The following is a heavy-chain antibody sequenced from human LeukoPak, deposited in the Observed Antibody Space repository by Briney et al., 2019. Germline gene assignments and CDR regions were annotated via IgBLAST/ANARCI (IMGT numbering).Heavy chain of an antibody. D-gene: IGHD5-12*01. V-gene: IGHV4-39*07. CDR3: ARDTAPPASGYDS. CDR1: GGSISSSSYY. Sequence: SETLSLTCTVSGGSISSSSYYWGWIRQPPGKGLEWIGSIYYSGSTYYNPSLKSRVTISVDTSKNQFSLKLNSVTAADAAVYYCARDTAPPASGYDSWGQGTMVTVSS. J-gene: IGHJ3*01. CDR2: IYYSGST.